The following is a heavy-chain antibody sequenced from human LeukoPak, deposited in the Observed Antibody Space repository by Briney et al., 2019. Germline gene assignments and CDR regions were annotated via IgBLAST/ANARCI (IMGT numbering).Heavy chain of an antibody. CDR3: AKKRQPGYYYYYYGMDV. D-gene: IGHD1-14*01. J-gene: IGHJ6*02. V-gene: IGHV3-23*01. Sequence: GPSLRLSCAASGFTFSSYAMSWVRQAPGKGLEWVSAISGSGGSTYYADSVKGRFTISRDNSKNTLYLQMNSLRAEDTAVYYCAKKRQPGYYYYYYGMDVWGQGTTVTVSS. CDR2: ISGSGGST. CDR1: GFTFSSYA.